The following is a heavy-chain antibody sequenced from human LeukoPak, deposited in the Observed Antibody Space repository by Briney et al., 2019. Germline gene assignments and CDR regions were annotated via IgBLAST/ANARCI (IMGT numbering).Heavy chain of an antibody. Sequence: SETLSLTCTVSGGSITSYYWSWIRQPPGKGLEWIGYIYYSGSTNYNPSLKSRVTISVDTSKNQFSLKLSSVTAADTAVYYCARAHDFWSGYSPYYFDYWGQGTLVTVSS. D-gene: IGHD3-3*01. V-gene: IGHV4-59*01. J-gene: IGHJ4*02. CDR1: GGSITSYY. CDR2: IYYSGST. CDR3: ARAHDFWSGYSPYYFDY.